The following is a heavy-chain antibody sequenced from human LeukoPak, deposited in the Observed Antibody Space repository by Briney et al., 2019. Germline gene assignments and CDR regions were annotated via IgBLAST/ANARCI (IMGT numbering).Heavy chain of an antibody. V-gene: IGHV1-69*13. Sequence: ASVRLSCKASGGTFSSYAISWVRQAPGQGLEWMGGIIPIFGTANYAQKFQGRVTITADESTSTAYVELSSRRSEDAAVYYCARDLGYRSGWYEEYYWGQGTLVTVSS. J-gene: IGHJ4*02. D-gene: IGHD6-19*01. CDR3: ARDLGYRSGWYEEYY. CDR2: IIPIFGTA. CDR1: GGTFSSYA.